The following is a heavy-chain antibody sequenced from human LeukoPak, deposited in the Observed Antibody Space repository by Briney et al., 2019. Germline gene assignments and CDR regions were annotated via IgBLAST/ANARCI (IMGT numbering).Heavy chain of an antibody. CDR1: GGTFSSYA. D-gene: IGHD3-3*01. J-gene: IGHJ6*03. V-gene: IGHV1-69*05. Sequence: SVKVSCKASGGTFSSYAISWVRQAPGQGLEWMGGIIPIFGTANYAQKFQGRVTVTTDESTSTAYMELSSLRSEDTAVYYCARGGRGVVIDGYYYMDVWGKGTTVTVSS. CDR2: IIPIFGTA. CDR3: ARGGRGVVIDGYYYMDV.